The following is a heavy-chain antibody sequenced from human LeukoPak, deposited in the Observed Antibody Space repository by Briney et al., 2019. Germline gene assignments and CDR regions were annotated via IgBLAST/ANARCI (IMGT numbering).Heavy chain of an antibody. Sequence: GGSLRLSCAASGFTFSNYNMNWVRQAPGKGLEWVSSISSSSRSYIYYADSVKGRFTISRDNAKNSLYLQMNSLRAEDTAVYYCARFVVVLQSFDYWGQGTLVTVSS. CDR2: ISSSSRSYI. V-gene: IGHV3-21*01. CDR1: GFTFSNYN. CDR3: ARFVVVLQSFDY. D-gene: IGHD2-15*01. J-gene: IGHJ4*02.